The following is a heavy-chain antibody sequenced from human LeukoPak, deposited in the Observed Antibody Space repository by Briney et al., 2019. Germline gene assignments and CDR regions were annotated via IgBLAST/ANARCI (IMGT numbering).Heavy chain of an antibody. CDR1: GFTFSSYA. V-gene: IGHV3-23*01. CDR3: ARGGYYGSGSYYNPGGDY. CDR2: ISGSGGST. Sequence: PGGSLRLSCAASGFTFSSYAMSWVRQAPGKGLGWVSAISGSGGSTYYADSVKGRFTISRDNSKNTLYLQMNSMRAEDTDVYYCARGGYYGSGSYYNPGGDYWGQGTLVTVSS. J-gene: IGHJ4*02. D-gene: IGHD3-10*01.